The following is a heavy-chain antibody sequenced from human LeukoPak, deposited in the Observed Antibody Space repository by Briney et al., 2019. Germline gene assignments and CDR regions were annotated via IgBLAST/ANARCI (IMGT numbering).Heavy chain of an antibody. V-gene: IGHV4-39*01. Sequence: PSETLSLTCIVSGGSVSSSNYYWGWIRQPPGKGLEWIGSVYYSGSTYYNPSLKSRVTISVDTSKNQFSLKLSSATAADTAVCYCARHKGQHTVDYWGQGTLVTVSS. CDR2: VYYSGST. D-gene: IGHD2-2*01. CDR3: ARHKGQHTVDY. J-gene: IGHJ4*02. CDR1: GGSVSSSNYY.